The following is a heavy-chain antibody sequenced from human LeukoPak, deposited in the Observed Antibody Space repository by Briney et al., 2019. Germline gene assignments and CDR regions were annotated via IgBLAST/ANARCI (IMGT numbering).Heavy chain of an antibody. CDR1: GFTFRNNW. V-gene: IGHV3-74*01. J-gene: IGHJ3*02. CDR3: ASLVGGYYPPVEAFDI. D-gene: IGHD3-3*01. CDR2: IDNDATTT. Sequence: GGSLRLSCAASGFTFRNNWMHWVRQAPGKGLVWVSHIDNDATTTTYADSVKGRFTISRDNAKNTLYLQMNSLRADDSAVYYCASLVGGYYPPVEAFDIWGQGTMVTVSS.